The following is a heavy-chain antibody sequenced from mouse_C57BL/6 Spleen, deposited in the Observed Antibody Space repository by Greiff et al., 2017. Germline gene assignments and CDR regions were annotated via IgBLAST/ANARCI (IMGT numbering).Heavy chain of an antibody. CDR3: TRDQGVVANYAMDY. J-gene: IGHJ4*01. Sequence: EVKVVESGEGLVKPGGSLKLSCAASGFTFSSYAMSWVRQTPEKRLEWVAYISSGGDYIYYADTVKGRFTISRDNARNTLYLQMSSLKSEDTAMYYCTRDQGVVANYAMDYWGQGTSVTVSS. D-gene: IGHD1-1*01. V-gene: IGHV5-9-1*02. CDR2: ISSGGDYI. CDR1: GFTFSSYA.